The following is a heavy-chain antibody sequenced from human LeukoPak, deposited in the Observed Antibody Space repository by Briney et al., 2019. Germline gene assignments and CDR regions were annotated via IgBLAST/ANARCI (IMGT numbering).Heavy chain of an antibody. CDR1: GFTFSSYG. D-gene: IGHD3-22*01. CDR2: ISGSGGST. V-gene: IGHV3-23*01. J-gene: IGHJ4*02. Sequence: GRSLRLSCAASGFTFSSYGMHWVRQAPGKGLEWVSAISGSGGSTYYADSVKGRFTISRDNSKNTLYLQMNSLRAEDTAVYYCARTTYYYDSSGYYSFGYWGQGTLVTVSS. CDR3: ARTTYYYDSSGYYSFGY.